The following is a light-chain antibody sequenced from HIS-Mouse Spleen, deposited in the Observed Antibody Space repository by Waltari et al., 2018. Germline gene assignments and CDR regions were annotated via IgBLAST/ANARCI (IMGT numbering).Light chain of an antibody. J-gene: IGLJ1*01. V-gene: IGLV2-18*02. Sequence: QSALTQPPSVSGSPGQSVTISCTGTSSDVGSYNRVSWYQQPPGTAPKLMIYEVSNRPSGVPDRFSGSKSGTTASLTISGLQAEDEADYYRSSYTSSSTVFGTGTKVTVL. CDR1: SSDVGSYNR. CDR3: SSYTSSSTV. CDR2: EVS.